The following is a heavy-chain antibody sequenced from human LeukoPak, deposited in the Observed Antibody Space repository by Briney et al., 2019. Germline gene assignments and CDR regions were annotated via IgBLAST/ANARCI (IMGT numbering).Heavy chain of an antibody. V-gene: IGHV1-69*01. Sequence: GASVKVSCKASVCTFSRYAISWVRQAPGQGLEWMGGIIPMFGIANNAQKFQGRVTITADESTSTAYMELSSLRSEDTAVYYCARDRPYTGGWRGFDYWGGGTLVAVSS. D-gene: IGHD6-19*01. CDR3: ARDRPYTGGWRGFDY. CDR1: VCTFSRYA. CDR2: IIPMFGIA. J-gene: IGHJ4*02.